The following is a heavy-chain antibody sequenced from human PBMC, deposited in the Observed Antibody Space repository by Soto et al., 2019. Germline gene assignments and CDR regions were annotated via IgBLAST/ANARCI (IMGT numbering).Heavy chain of an antibody. V-gene: IGHV4-30-4*08. Sequence: SETLSLTCTVSGGSINSGGYYWSWIRQPPGKGLEWIGYVYYSGSTYYNPSLKSRVTISVDTSKNQFSLKLSSVTAADTAVYYCARDIILTGYSPYYYYGMDVWGQGTTVTVSS. CDR2: VYYSGST. CDR3: ARDIILTGYSPYYYYGMDV. CDR1: GGSINSGGYY. J-gene: IGHJ6*02. D-gene: IGHD3-9*01.